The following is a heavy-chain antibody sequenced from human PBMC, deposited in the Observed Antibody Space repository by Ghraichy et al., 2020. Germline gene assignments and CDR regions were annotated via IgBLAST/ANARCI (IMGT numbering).Heavy chain of an antibody. J-gene: IGHJ4*02. D-gene: IGHD2/OR15-2a*01. CDR3: ATYNRAPYYLHY. Sequence: GGSLRLSCAASGFTFSTSWMSWVRQAPGKGLEWVANIKPDGSEVYYVDSANGRFTISRDNAKNSLYLQMNSLRADDTAVFYCATYNRAPYYLHYWGQGILVTVSP. CDR2: IKPDGSEV. CDR1: GFTFSTSW. V-gene: IGHV3-7*01.